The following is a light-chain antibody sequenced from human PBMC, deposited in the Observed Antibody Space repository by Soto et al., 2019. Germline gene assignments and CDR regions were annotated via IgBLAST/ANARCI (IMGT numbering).Light chain of an antibody. CDR3: QQYGSSPLT. Sequence: EIALTQYPGTLSLSPGERATISCRASQSVSSSYLAWYQQKPGQAPRLLIYGASSRATGIPDRFSGSGSGTDFTLTISRLEPEDFAVYYCQQYGSSPLTFGGGTKVDIK. J-gene: IGKJ4*01. CDR2: GAS. V-gene: IGKV3-20*01. CDR1: QSVSSSY.